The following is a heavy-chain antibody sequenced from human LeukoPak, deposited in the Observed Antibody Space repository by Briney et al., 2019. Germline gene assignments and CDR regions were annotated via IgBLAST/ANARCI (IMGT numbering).Heavy chain of an antibody. CDR2: INSDGSST. J-gene: IGHJ4*02. CDR3: ARDLSWGSYTS. CDR1: GFTFSSYW. Sequence: GGSLRLSCAASGFTFSSYWMHWVRQAPGKGLVWVSRINSDGSSTSYADSVKGRFTISRDNAKNTLYLHMNSLSAEDTAVYYCARDLSWGSYTSWGQGTLVTVSS. V-gene: IGHV3-74*01. D-gene: IGHD3-16*01.